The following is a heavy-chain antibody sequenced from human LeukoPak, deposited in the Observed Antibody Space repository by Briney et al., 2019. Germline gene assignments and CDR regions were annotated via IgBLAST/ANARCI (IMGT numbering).Heavy chain of an antibody. Sequence: SVKVSCKASGGTFSSYTISWVRQAPGQGLEWMGGIIPIFGTANYAQKFQGRVTITADESTSTAYMELSSLRSEDTAVYYCARGRSLLQLYYFDYWGQGTLVTVSS. CDR3: ARGRSLLQLYYFDY. J-gene: IGHJ4*02. D-gene: IGHD3-22*01. CDR1: GGTFSSYT. CDR2: IIPIFGTA. V-gene: IGHV1-69*13.